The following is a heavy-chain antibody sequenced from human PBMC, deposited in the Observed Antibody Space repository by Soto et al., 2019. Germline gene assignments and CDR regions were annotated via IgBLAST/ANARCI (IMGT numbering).Heavy chain of an antibody. D-gene: IGHD3-16*02. V-gene: IGHV4-59*01. J-gene: IGHJ4*02. CDR1: GTSFTTYY. CDR2: IFYSGHI. CDR3: AREGGSYRFDY. Sequence: QVQLQESGPGLVKPSETLSLTCTVSGTSFTTYYWSWIRQPPGKGLEWIGYIFYSGHIKYNPSLKSRVTMSVDTSKNQFSLKLSSVTAADTAVYYCAREGGSYRFDYWGQGTLVTVSS.